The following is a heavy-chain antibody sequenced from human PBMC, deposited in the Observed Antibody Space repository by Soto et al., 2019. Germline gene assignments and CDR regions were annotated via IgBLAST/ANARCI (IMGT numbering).Heavy chain of an antibody. CDR2: IIPILGIA. Sequence: GASVKVSCKASGGTFSSYTISWVRQAPGQGLEWMGRIIPILGIANYAQKFQGRVTITADKSTSTAYMELSSLRSEDTAVYYCAREILKLVDIVAHDGPGAEFDYWGQGTLVTVSS. CDR1: GGTFSSYT. CDR3: AREILKLVDIVAHDGPGAEFDY. V-gene: IGHV1-69*04. J-gene: IGHJ4*02. D-gene: IGHD5-12*01.